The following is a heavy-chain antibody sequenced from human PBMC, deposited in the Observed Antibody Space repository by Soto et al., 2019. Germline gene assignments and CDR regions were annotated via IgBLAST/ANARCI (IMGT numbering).Heavy chain of an antibody. CDR3: AKVGIAAAGTTYYFDY. CDR1: GFTFSSYG. Sequence: GGSLRLSCAASGFTFSSYGMHWVRQAPGKGLEWVAVISYDGSNKYYADSVKGRFTISRDNSKNTLYLQMNSLRAEDTAVYYCAKVGIAAAGTTYYFDYWGQGTLVTVSS. J-gene: IGHJ4*02. D-gene: IGHD6-13*01. V-gene: IGHV3-30*18. CDR2: ISYDGSNK.